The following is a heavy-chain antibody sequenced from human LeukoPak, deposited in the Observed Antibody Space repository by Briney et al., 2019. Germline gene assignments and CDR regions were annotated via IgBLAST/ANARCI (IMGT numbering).Heavy chain of an antibody. V-gene: IGHV3-11*06. CDR2: ISSSSSYI. Sequence: GGSLRLSCAASGFTFSDYYMNWIRQAPGKGLEWVSYISSSSSYIYYADSVKGRFTISRDNAKNSLYLQMNSLRAEDTAVYYCARDLGSYALIWGQGTMVTVSS. CDR3: ARDLGSYALI. D-gene: IGHD1-26*01. CDR1: GFTFSDYY. J-gene: IGHJ3*02.